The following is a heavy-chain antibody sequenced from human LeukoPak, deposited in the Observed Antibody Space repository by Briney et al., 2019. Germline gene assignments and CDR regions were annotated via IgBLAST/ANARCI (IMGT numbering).Heavy chain of an antibody. Sequence: ASVKVSCKASGYTFTGYYMHWVRQAPGQGLEWMGWINPNSGGTNYAQKFQGRVTMTRDTSISTAYMELSRLRSDDTAVYYCARAPSIVGATLYYFDYWGQGTLVTVSS. D-gene: IGHD1-26*01. V-gene: IGHV1-2*02. J-gene: IGHJ4*02. CDR2: INPNSGGT. CDR1: GYTFTGYY. CDR3: ARAPSIVGATLYYFDY.